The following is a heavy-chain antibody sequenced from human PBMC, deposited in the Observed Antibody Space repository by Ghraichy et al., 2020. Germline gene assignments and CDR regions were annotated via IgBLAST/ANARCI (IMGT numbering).Heavy chain of an antibody. Sequence: GTLSLTCTVSGGSISSYYWSWIRQPPGKGLEWIGYIYYSGSTNYNPSLKSRVTISVDTSKNQFSLKLSSVTAADTAVYYCARDYGLYYYDSSGFFDLWGRGTLVTVSS. CDR3: ARDYGLYYYDSSGFFDL. D-gene: IGHD3-22*01. CDR2: IYYSGST. V-gene: IGHV4-59*01. J-gene: IGHJ2*01. CDR1: GGSISSYY.